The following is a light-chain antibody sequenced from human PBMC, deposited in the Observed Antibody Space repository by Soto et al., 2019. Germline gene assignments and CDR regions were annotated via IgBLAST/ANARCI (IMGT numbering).Light chain of an antibody. Sequence: EVVMTQSPATLSVSPGERATLSCRASQSITSDLAWYQQKPGQAPRLLIYGASTRATGIPARFSGSGSGTEFTLTISSLQYEDFAVYYCQQYNNWPGTFGHGTKVDSK. CDR1: QSITSD. J-gene: IGKJ1*01. CDR2: GAS. CDR3: QQYNNWPGT. V-gene: IGKV3-15*01.